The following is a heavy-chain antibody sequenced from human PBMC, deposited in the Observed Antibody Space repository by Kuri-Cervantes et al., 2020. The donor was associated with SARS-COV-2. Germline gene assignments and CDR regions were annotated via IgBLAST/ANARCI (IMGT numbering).Heavy chain of an antibody. CDR3: ASIGYFDWLFHSDHDHYYFDY. Sequence: SQTLSLTCAVSGYSISSGYYWGWIRPPPGTGLEWIGSIYQSGSTYYTPSLKRRVTMSVDTSKNQFSLKLSSVTAADTAVYYCASIGYFDWLFHSDHDHYYFDYWGQGTLVTVSS. D-gene: IGHD3-9*01. CDR1: GYSISSGYY. J-gene: IGHJ4*02. V-gene: IGHV4-38-2*01. CDR2: IYQSGST.